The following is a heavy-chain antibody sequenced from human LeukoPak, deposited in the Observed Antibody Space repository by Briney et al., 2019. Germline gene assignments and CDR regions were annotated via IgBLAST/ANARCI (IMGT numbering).Heavy chain of an antibody. CDR3: AREGYSYGYFDY. CDR1: GGSFSGYY. CDR2: INHSGST. Sequence: SETLSLTCAVYGGSFSGYYWSWIRQPPGKGLEWIGEINHSGSTNYNPSLKSRVTISVDTSKNQFSLKLSSVTAADTAVYYCAREGYSYGYFDYWGQGTLVTVSS. J-gene: IGHJ4*02. V-gene: IGHV4-34*01. D-gene: IGHD5-18*01.